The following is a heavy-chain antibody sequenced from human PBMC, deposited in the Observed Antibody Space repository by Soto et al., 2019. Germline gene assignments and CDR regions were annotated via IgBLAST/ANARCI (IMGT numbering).Heavy chain of an antibody. CDR2: INPNDGTT. CDR3: GRDHRLQLAY. J-gene: IGHJ4*01. CDR1: GYTFSNYY. D-gene: IGHD2-21*02. Sequence: ASVKVSCKASGYTFSNYYMQWVRQAPGQGLEWMGIINPNDGTTSYALKFRGRVTMSRDTPTSTVYMELRSLRSEDAAVYYCGRDHRLQLAYWGQGTLVLVSS. V-gene: IGHV1-46*01.